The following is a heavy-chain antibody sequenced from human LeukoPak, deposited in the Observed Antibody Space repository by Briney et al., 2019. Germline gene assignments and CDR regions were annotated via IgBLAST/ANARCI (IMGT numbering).Heavy chain of an antibody. J-gene: IGHJ4*02. Sequence: SQTLSLTCTVAGGSISSGDYYWSWIRQPPGNGLEWIGYIYYSGSTYYNPSLKSRVTISVDTSKNQFSLKLSSVTAADTAVYYCARTPTVWGSYRYTSDYWGQGTLVTVSS. D-gene: IGHD3-16*02. CDR2: IYYSGST. CDR3: ARTPTVWGSYRYTSDY. V-gene: IGHV4-30-4*08. CDR1: GGSISSGDYY.